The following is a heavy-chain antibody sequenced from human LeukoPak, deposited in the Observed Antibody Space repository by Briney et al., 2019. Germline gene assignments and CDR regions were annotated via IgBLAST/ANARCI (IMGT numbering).Heavy chain of an antibody. CDR1: GFTFSSYA. J-gene: IGHJ4*02. CDR3: AKDRVYCSGVSCSYYFDF. V-gene: IGHV3-23*01. D-gene: IGHD2-15*01. CDR2: ISGSGGST. Sequence: GGSLRLSCAASGFTFSSYAMSWVRQAPGKGLEWVSAISGSGGSTYYADSVKGRFTFSRDNSKNTLYLQMNSLRAEDTAVYYCAKDRVYCSGVSCSYYFDFWGQGTLVTVSS.